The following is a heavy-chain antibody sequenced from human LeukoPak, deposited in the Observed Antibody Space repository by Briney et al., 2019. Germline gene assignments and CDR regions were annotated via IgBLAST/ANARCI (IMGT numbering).Heavy chain of an antibody. CDR3: ARLYYYDSSGYSYYYYYGMDV. CDR1: GYTFTSYD. Sequence: ASVKVSCKASGYTFTSYDINRVRQATGQGLEWMGWMNPNSGNTGYAQKFQGRVTMTRNTSISTAYMELSSLRSEDTAVYYCARLYYYDSSGYSYYYYYGMDVWGQATTVTVSS. V-gene: IGHV1-8*01. D-gene: IGHD3-22*01. CDR2: MNPNSGNT. J-gene: IGHJ6*02.